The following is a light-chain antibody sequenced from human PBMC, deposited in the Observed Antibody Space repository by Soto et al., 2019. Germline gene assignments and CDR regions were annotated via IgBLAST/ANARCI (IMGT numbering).Light chain of an antibody. CDR3: QQYNSYGT. Sequence: DIQMTQSPSTLSASVGDRVTITCRASQSISSWLAWYQQKPGKAPKLLIYDASSLESGVASRFSGSGSGTEFTLAISILQPDDFATYYCQQYNSYGTFGQGTKVEIK. J-gene: IGKJ1*01. CDR1: QSISSW. V-gene: IGKV1-5*01. CDR2: DAS.